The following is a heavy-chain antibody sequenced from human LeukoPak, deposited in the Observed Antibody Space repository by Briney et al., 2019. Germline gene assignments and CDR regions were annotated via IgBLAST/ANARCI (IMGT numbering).Heavy chain of an antibody. V-gene: IGHV1-8*01. CDR2: MNPNSGNT. CDR3: ARGGVRRELDNWFDP. J-gene: IGHJ5*02. D-gene: IGHD1-26*01. Sequence: GASAKVSCKASGYTFTSYDINWVRQATGQGLEWMGWMNPNSGNTGYAQKFQGRVTMTRNTSISTAYMELSSLRSEDTAVYYCARGGVRRELDNWFDPWGQGTLVTVSS. CDR1: GYTFTSYD.